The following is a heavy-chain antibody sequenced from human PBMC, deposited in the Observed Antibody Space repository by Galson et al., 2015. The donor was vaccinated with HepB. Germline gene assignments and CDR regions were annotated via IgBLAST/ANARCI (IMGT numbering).Heavy chain of an antibody. D-gene: IGHD3-10*01. CDR2: ISAYNGNT. J-gene: IGHJ6*02. CDR1: GYTFTSYG. Sequence: SVKVSCKASGYTFTSYGISWVRQAPVQGLEWMGWISAYNGNTNYAQKLQGRVTMTTDTSTSTAYMELRSLRSDDTAVYYRARGEPMVRGVITRYYYYYGMDVWGQGTTVTVSS. CDR3: ARGEPMVRGVITRYYYYYGMDV. V-gene: IGHV1-18*01.